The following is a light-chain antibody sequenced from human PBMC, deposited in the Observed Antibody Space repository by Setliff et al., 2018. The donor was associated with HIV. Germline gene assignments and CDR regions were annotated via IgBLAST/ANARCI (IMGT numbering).Light chain of an antibody. CDR3: CSNTGSNTYV. Sequence: QSALTQPASVSGSPGQSITISCTGTSSDIGRYNLVSWYQQYPGKAPKLMIYQATKRPSGVSNRFSGSKSGNTASLTIPGLQAEDEADYYCCSNTGSNTYVIGSGTKVTVL. CDR1: SSDIGRYNL. CDR2: QAT. J-gene: IGLJ1*01. V-gene: IGLV2-23*01.